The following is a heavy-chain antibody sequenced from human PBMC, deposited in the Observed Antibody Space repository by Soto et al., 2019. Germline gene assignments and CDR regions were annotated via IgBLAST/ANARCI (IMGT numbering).Heavy chain of an antibody. D-gene: IGHD5-18*01. CDR1: GGSFSGYY. CDR3: ARGKGGQLWLGYYYGMDV. CDR2: INHSGST. J-gene: IGHJ6*02. V-gene: IGHV4-34*01. Sequence: SETLSLTCAVYGGSFSGYYCSWIRQPPGKGLEWIGEINHSGSTNYNPSLKSRVTISVDTSKNQFSLKLSSVTAADTAVYYCARGKGGQLWLGYYYGMDVWGQGTTVT.